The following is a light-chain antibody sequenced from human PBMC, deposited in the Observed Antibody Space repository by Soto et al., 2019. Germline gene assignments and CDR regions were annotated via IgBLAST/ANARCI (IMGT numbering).Light chain of an antibody. J-gene: IGKJ1*01. Sequence: ELVMTQSPGTLSVSPGERATLSCRASQSVGSNLAWYQQKPGQAPRLLIYGASNRATGIPARFSGSGSGTEFTLTISSLQSEDFAVYYCQQYNKWPPRTFGQGTKVEIK. CDR2: GAS. V-gene: IGKV3-15*01. CDR1: QSVGSN. CDR3: QQYNKWPPRT.